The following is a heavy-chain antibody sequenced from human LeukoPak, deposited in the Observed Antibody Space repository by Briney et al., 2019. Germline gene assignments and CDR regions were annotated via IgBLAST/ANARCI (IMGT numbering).Heavy chain of an antibody. CDR1: GGSISSYY. Sequence: SETLSRNGTVSGGSISSYYWSWIRQPPGKGLEWIGYIYYSGSTNYNPFLKSRVTISVDTSENQFSLKLSSVTAADTAVYYCARLYGDYGGDWFDPWGQGTLVTVSS. CDR2: IYYSGST. J-gene: IGHJ5*02. D-gene: IGHD4-17*01. CDR3: ARLYGDYGGDWFDP. V-gene: IGHV4-59*01.